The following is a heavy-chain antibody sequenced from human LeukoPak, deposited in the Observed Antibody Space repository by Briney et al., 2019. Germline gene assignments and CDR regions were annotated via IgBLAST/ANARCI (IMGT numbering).Heavy chain of an antibody. Sequence: SETLSLTCAVYGGSFSGYYWSWIRQPPGKGLEWIGEINHSGSTNYNTSLKSRVTISVHTSKNQFSLKLSSVTAADTDVYYCARENKAYYYDSSGYYGAYYGMDVWGQGTTVTVSS. J-gene: IGHJ6*02. D-gene: IGHD3-22*01. CDR1: GGSFSGYY. V-gene: IGHV4-34*01. CDR2: INHSGST. CDR3: ARENKAYYYDSSGYYGAYYGMDV.